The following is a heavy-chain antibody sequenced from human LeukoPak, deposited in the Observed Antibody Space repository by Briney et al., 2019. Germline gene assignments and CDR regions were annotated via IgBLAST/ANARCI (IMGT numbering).Heavy chain of an antibody. V-gene: IGHV1-2*02. J-gene: IGHJ5*02. D-gene: IGHD3-10*01. CDR1: GYTFTGYY. Sequence: ASVKVSCKASGYTFTGYYMHWVRQAPGQGLEWMGWINPYSGGTNYAQNFQGRVTMTRDTSISTAYMELSSLRYDDTAVYYCATNILVRDIINWFDPWGQGTLATVSS. CDR2: INPYSGGT. CDR3: ATNILVRDIINWFDP.